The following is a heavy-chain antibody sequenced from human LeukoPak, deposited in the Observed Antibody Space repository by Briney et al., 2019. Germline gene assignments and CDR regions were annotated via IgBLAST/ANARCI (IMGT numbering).Heavy chain of an antibody. D-gene: IGHD5-12*01. Sequence: PSETLSLTCTVSGGSISSYYWSWIRQPAGKGLESIGHISTSGSTNYNPSLKSRVTMSLDMSKNQFSLKLSSVTAADTAMYYCARDGYNYGLDRFDYWGQGNLVTVSS. J-gene: IGHJ4*02. CDR2: ISTSGST. V-gene: IGHV4-4*07. CDR1: GGSISSYY. CDR3: ARDGYNYGLDRFDY.